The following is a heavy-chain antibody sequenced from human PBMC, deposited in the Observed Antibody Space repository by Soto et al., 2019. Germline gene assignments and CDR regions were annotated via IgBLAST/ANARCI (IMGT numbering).Heavy chain of an antibody. CDR3: ARSYYDSSDPFDY. CDR2: MNPNSGNT. V-gene: IGHV1-8*01. CDR1: GYTFSNYD. Sequence: ASVKVSCKASGYTFSNYDINWVRQATGQGLEWMGWMNPNSGNTGYAQKFQDRVTMTRNTSISEAYMELSSLRSEDTAVYYCARSYYDSSDPFDYWGQGTLVTVSS. D-gene: IGHD3-22*01. J-gene: IGHJ4*02.